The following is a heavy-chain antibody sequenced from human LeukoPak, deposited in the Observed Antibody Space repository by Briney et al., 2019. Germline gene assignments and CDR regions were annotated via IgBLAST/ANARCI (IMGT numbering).Heavy chain of an antibody. V-gene: IGHV4-59*12. Sequence: SETLSLTGTVSGGSISRNYWSWIRKPPGKGLQWIGYIYYTGSINYNPSLKSRATMSVDTYKNQFSPTLSSVTAADPAVYYCASDGSHYDYVWGSYRGYYFDYWGQGTLVTVSS. CDR3: ASDGSHYDYVWGSYRGYYFDY. J-gene: IGHJ4*02. CDR2: IYYTGSI. CDR1: GGSISRNY. D-gene: IGHD3-16*02.